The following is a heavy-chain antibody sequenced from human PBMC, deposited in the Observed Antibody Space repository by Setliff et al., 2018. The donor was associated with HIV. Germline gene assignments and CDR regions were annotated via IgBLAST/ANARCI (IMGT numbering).Heavy chain of an antibody. J-gene: IGHJ5*02. Sequence: SETLSLTCAVYGGSFSGYYWSWIRQPPGKGLEWIGEINHSGITNYNPSLKSRVTISVDTSKNQFSLKLSSVTAADTAVYYCAAATTLLSPRAWGQGTLVTVSS. CDR2: INHSGIT. CDR1: GGSFSGYY. V-gene: IGHV4-34*01. CDR3: AAATTLLSPRA. D-gene: IGHD2-15*01.